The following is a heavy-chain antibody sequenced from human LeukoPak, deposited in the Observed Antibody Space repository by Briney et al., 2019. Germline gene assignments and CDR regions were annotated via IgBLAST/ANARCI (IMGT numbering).Heavy chain of an antibody. V-gene: IGHV3-21*01. CDR2: ISTGSSYI. Sequence: GGTLRLSCAASGFTFSSYGMSWVRQAPGKGLEWVSSISTGSSYIYYADSVKGRFTISRDNAKNSLYLQMNSLRAEDTAVYYCAGRDTTGYIPREWDYWYIDLWGRGTLVTVSS. D-gene: IGHD1-1*01. CDR1: GFTFSSYG. CDR3: AGRDTTGYIPREWDYWYIDL. J-gene: IGHJ2*01.